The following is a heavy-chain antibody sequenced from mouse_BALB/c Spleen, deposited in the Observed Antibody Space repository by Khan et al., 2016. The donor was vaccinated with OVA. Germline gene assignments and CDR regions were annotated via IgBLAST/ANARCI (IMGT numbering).Heavy chain of an antibody. CDR2: INTYTGEP. CDR1: GYSFTNYG. V-gene: IGHV9-3-1*01. D-gene: IGHD1-1*02. CDR3: ASGGYWYFDV. Sequence: LVESGPEVKKPGETVKISCKASGYSFTNYGMNWVRQAPGKGLKWMGWINTYTGEPTYADDFKGRFAFSLETSASTAYLQINNLKNEDTATDFCASGGYWYFDVWGEGTTVTVSS. J-gene: IGHJ1*01.